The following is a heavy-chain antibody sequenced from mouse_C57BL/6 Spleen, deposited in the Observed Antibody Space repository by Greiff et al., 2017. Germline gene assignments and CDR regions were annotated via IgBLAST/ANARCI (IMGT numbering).Heavy chain of an antibody. Sequence: EVKLVESGGGLVQPKGSLKLSCAASGFSFNTYAMNWVRQAPGTGLEWVARIRSKSNNYATYYADSVKDRFTISRDDSESMLYLQMNNLKTEDTAMYYCVRTTVVANWYFDVWGTGTTVTVSS. CDR3: VRTTVVANWYFDV. CDR2: IRSKSNNYAT. D-gene: IGHD1-1*01. V-gene: IGHV10-1*01. J-gene: IGHJ1*03. CDR1: GFSFNTYA.